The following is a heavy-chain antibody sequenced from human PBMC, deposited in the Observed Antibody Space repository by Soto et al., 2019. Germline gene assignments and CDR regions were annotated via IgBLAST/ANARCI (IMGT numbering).Heavy chain of an antibody. V-gene: IGHV1-18*04. CDR2: ISTYNGNT. D-gene: IGHD3-22*01. Sequence: ASVKVSCKASGYTFTSYGISWVRQAPGQALEWMGWISTYNGNTNYAQKLQGRVTMTTDTPTSKAYMELRSLRSDDTAVYYCARDDSLYYYDSSGYSHSRCAFDMGGQGTRVTVSS. CDR1: GYTFTSYG. J-gene: IGHJ3*02. CDR3: ARDDSLYYYDSSGYSHSRCAFDM.